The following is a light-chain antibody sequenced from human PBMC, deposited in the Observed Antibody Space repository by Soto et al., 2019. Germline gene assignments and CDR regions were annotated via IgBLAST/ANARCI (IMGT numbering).Light chain of an antibody. Sequence: DIQMTQSPSSLSASVGDRVTMTCRASQSITTHVNWYQQKPGKAPKILIYAASILQSWVPSRFIGRGACTNAAPTTSNPQHEDFSTSFCQQEYSDTSPPTFGQGTKVEIK. CDR2: AAS. CDR1: QSITTH. CDR3: QQEYSDTSPPT. J-gene: IGKJ2*01. V-gene: IGKV1-39*01.